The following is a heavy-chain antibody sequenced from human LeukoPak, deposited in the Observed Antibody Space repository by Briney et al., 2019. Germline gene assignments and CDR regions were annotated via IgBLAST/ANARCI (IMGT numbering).Heavy chain of an antibody. CDR1: GFTFGDYA. CDR2: IRSKVYGGTT. J-gene: IGHJ4*02. Sequence: QPGRSLRLSCTASGFTFGDYAMSWVRQAPGKGLEWVGFIRSKVYGGTTEYAASVKGRFTISRDDSKSIAYLQMNSLKTEDTAVYYCTGSFGQLSFFDYWGQGTLVTVSS. V-gene: IGHV3-49*04. CDR3: TGSFGQLSFFDY. D-gene: IGHD3-10*01.